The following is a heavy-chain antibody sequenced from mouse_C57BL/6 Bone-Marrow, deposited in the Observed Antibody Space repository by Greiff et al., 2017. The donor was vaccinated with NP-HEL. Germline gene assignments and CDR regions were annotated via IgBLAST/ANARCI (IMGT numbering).Heavy chain of an antibody. CDR3: ARVSTMVKWVAY. J-gene: IGHJ3*01. Sequence: QVQLQQPGAELVRPGTSVKLSCKASGYTFTSYWMHWVKQRPGQGLEWIGVIDPSDSYTNYNQKFKGKATLTVDTSSSTAYMQLSSLTSEDSAVYDGARVSTMVKWVAYGGQGTLVTVSA. CDR1: GYTFTSYW. CDR2: IDPSDSYT. D-gene: IGHD2-2*01. V-gene: IGHV1-59*01.